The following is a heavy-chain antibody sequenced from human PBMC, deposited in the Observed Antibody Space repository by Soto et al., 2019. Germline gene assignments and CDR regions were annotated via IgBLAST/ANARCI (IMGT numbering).Heavy chain of an antibody. J-gene: IGHJ4*02. D-gene: IGHD3-3*01. Sequence: EVQLVETGGGLVKPGGSLRLSCAASGFTFNSYTVIWVRQAPGKGLEWVSSISSSSSYIYYADSVKGRFTISRDNANNSLYLQMNSLRAEDTAVYYCARVKTYYDFWSGYFDYWGQGTLVTVSS. V-gene: IGHV3-21*02. CDR3: ARVKTYYDFWSGYFDY. CDR1: GFTFNSYT. CDR2: ISSSSSYI.